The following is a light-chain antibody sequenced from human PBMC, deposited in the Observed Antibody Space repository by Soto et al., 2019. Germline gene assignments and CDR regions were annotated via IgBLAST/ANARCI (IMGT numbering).Light chain of an antibody. CDR3: CSYAGSSTFV. CDR1: SSDVGGYNY. CDR2: EGS. Sequence: SVLTQPASVSGSPGQSITISCTGTSSDVGGYNYVSWYQQHPGKAPKLMIYEGSKRPSGVSNRFSGSKSGNTASLTISGLQAEYEADYYCCSYAGSSTFVFVTGTK. J-gene: IGLJ1*01. V-gene: IGLV2-23*01.